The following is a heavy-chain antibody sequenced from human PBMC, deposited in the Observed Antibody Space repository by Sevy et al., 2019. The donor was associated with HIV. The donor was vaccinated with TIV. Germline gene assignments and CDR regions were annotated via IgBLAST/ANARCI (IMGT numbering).Heavy chain of an antibody. Sequence: GGSLRLSCAASGFTFSSYRMPWVRQAPGKGLEWVSCISSTSAYINYADSVKGRFTISRDNAKNLLYLQMDSLRAEDTAVYYCAWAVLEISTWRSDYWGQGTLVTVSS. V-gene: IGHV3-21*01. J-gene: IGHJ4*02. CDR1: GFTFSSYR. CDR3: AWAVLEISTWRSDY. D-gene: IGHD1-1*01. CDR2: ISSTSAYI.